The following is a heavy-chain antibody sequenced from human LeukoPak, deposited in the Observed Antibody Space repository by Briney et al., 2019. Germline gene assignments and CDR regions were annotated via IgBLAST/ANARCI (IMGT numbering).Heavy chain of an antibody. CDR2: INAANGNT. CDR1: GHSFTNFA. Sequence: GASVKVSCKASGHSFTNFAMHWVRQAPGQRLEWMGWINAANGNTRYSQEFQGRVTITGDTSPSTAYMELSSLRSEDTAVYYCARMTTGKFDYWGQGTLVTVSS. D-gene: IGHD3-10*01. CDR3: ARMTTGKFDY. V-gene: IGHV1-3*01. J-gene: IGHJ4*02.